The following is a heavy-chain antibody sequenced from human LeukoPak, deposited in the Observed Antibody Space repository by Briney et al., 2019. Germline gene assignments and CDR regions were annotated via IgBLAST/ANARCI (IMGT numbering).Heavy chain of an antibody. CDR1: GFTFSSYG. CDR3: ARLYYGSGSYYIDY. D-gene: IGHD3-10*01. CDR2: IWYDGSNK. V-gene: IGHV3-33*08. J-gene: IGHJ4*02. Sequence: GSLRLSCAASGFTFSSYGMHWVRQAPGKGLEWVAVIWYDGSNKYYADSVKGRFTISRDNSKNTLYLQMNSLRAEDTAVYYCARLYYGSGSYYIDYWGQGTLVTVSS.